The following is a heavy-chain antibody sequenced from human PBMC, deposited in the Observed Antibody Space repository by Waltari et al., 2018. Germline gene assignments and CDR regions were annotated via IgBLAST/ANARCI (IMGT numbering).Heavy chain of an antibody. Sequence: EVQLVQSGAEVKKPGESLKISCKGSGYSFTSYWIGWVRQMPGKGLEWMGIIYPGNSDTRYRPPFQGQVTISADKSISTAYLQWSSLKASDTAMYYCARLRRFGARYYYYYMDVWGKGTTVTVSS. J-gene: IGHJ6*03. V-gene: IGHV5-51*03. CDR1: GYSFTSYW. CDR2: IYPGNSDT. CDR3: ARLRRFGARYYYYYMDV. D-gene: IGHD3-10*01.